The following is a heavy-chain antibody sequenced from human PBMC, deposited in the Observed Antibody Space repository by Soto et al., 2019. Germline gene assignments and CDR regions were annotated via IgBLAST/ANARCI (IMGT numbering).Heavy chain of an antibody. CDR2: FSSSSSTI. Sequence: GGSLRRSCAVSGFTFSSYSMNWFRQAPGTGLERVSYFSSSSSTICYAVSVKWRFTISRDNSKYSLYMRLNRLRADASPVYDCARDPGSSYGSPGYWGQESL. J-gene: IGHJ4*02. CDR1: GFTFSSYS. CDR3: ARDPGSSYGSPGY. V-gene: IGHV3-48*01. D-gene: IGHD5-18*01.